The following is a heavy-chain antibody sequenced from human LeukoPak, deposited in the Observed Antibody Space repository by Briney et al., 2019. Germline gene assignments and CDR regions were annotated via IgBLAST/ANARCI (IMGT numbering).Heavy chain of an antibody. CDR3: ARDQLRRGSSSFTFDY. Sequence: SETLSLTCTVSGGSISSSSYYWGWIRQPPGKGLEWIGSIYYDGSTYYNPSLKSRVTISIDTSKNQFSLKLSSVTAADTAVHYCARDQLRRGSSSFTFDYWGQGTLVTVSS. V-gene: IGHV4-39*07. CDR1: GGSISSSSYY. D-gene: IGHD6-13*01. J-gene: IGHJ4*02. CDR2: IYYDGST.